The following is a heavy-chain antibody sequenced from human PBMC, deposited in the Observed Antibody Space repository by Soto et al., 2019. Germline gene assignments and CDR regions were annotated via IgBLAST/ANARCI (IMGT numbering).Heavy chain of an antibody. Sequence: EVQLLESGGGLVKPGGSLRLSCAASGFTFNTYDMNWVRQAPGKGLEWVSSITTRSAYIYYADSLKGRITISRDNAENSLFRQMNSLIAEDTAVYYCVRSGTARLLRHSWFDTWGQGTLVTVSS. J-gene: IGHJ5*02. CDR1: GFTFNTYD. CDR3: VRSGTARLLRHSWFDT. V-gene: IGHV3-21*01. CDR2: ITTRSAYI. D-gene: IGHD2-21*01.